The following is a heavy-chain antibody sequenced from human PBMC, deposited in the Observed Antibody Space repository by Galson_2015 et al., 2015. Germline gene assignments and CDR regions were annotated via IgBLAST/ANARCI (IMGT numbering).Heavy chain of an antibody. Sequence: SLRLSCAASGFTFSSCALSWVRQAPGKGLEWVSGISPSGGNTYYADSVKGRFTISRDNSKNTLYLQMNSLRAEDTAVYYCVKREEGIIGLKASPLDPWGQGTLVTVSS. J-gene: IGHJ5*02. CDR3: VKREEGIIGLKASPLDP. CDR2: ISPSGGNT. CDR1: GFTFSSCA. V-gene: IGHV3-23*01. D-gene: IGHD3-10*01.